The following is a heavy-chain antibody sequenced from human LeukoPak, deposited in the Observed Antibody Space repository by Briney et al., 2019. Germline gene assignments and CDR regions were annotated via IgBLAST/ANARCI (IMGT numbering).Heavy chain of an antibody. J-gene: IGHJ5*02. CDR3: ARGSRFGGYDTVNWFDP. Sequence: GASVKVSCKASGYTSTSYYMHWVRQAPGQGLEWMGIINPSGGSTSYAQKFQGRVTMTRDTSTSTVYMELSSLRSEDTAVYYCARGSRFGGYDTVNWFDPWGQGTLVTVSS. CDR2: INPSGGST. CDR1: GYTSTSYY. D-gene: IGHD5-12*01. V-gene: IGHV1-46*01.